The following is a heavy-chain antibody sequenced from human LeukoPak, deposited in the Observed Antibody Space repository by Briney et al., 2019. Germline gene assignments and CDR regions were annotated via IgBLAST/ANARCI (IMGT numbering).Heavy chain of an antibody. V-gene: IGHV1-46*01. J-gene: IGHJ4*02. CDR3: ARENSGEWEPSPLGY. Sequence: APVKVSCKASGYTFTSYYMHWVRQAPGQGLEWMGIINPSGGSTSYAQKFQGRVTMTRDTSTSTVYMELSSLRSEDTAVYYCARENSGEWEPSPLGYWGQGTLVTVSS. D-gene: IGHD1-26*01. CDR2: INPSGGST. CDR1: GYTFTSYY.